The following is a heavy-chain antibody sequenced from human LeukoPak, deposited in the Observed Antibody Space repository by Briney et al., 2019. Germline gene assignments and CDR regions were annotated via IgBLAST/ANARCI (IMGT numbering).Heavy chain of an antibody. J-gene: IGHJ4*02. CDR1: GFTFSSYA. CDR3: AKDRERYSSSWYSFFDY. Sequence: GGSLRLSCAASGFTFSSYAMSWVRQAPGKGLEWVSAISGSGGSTYYADSVKGRLTISRDNSKNTLYLQMNSLRAEDTAVYYCAKDRERYSSSWYSFFDYWGQGTLVTVSS. D-gene: IGHD6-13*01. CDR2: ISGSGGST. V-gene: IGHV3-23*01.